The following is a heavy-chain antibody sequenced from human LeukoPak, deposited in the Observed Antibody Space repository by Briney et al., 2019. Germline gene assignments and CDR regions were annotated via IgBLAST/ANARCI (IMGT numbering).Heavy chain of an antibody. CDR2: ISWNSGNI. V-gene: IGHV3-9*01. CDR1: GFTFDDYA. J-gene: IGHJ4*02. D-gene: IGHD3-10*01. CDR3: ATYDSGTGSFDY. Sequence: GGSLRLSCVASGFTFDDYAMHWVRQAPGKGLEWVSGISWNSGNIGYADSVKGRFTISRDNAKNSLFLQMNSLRAEDTAVYSCATYDSGTGSFDYWGQGTLVTVSS.